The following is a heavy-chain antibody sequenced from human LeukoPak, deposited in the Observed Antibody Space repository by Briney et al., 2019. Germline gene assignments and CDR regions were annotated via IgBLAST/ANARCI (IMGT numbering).Heavy chain of an antibody. CDR3: ARDKGPYWYFDL. CDR2: IYNSVST. CDR1: DGSITSNY. Sequence: SETLSLTCTVSDGSITSNYWNWIRQPPGKGLEWIGNIYNSVSTDYNPSLKSRVTISVNTSKNQISLKLSSVTAADTAVYYCARDKGPYWYFDLWGRGTLATVSS. V-gene: IGHV4-59*01. J-gene: IGHJ2*01.